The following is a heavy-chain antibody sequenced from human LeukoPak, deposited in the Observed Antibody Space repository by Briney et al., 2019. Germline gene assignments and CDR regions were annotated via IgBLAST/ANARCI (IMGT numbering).Heavy chain of an antibody. CDR2: INPNSGGT. CDR3: AREVSVAGTF. Sequence: ASVKVSYKASGYTFTGYYMHWVRQAPGQGLEWMGWINPNSGGTNYAQKFQGRVTMTRDTSISTAYMELSRLRSDDTAVYYCAREVSVAGTFWGQGTLVTVSS. J-gene: IGHJ4*02. V-gene: IGHV1-2*02. D-gene: IGHD6-19*01. CDR1: GYTFTGYY.